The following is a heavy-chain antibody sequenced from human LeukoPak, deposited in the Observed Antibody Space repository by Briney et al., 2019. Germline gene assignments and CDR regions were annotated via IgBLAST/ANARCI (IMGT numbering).Heavy chain of an antibody. CDR2: MNPNSGNT. Sequence: ASVKVSCTASGYTFTSYDINWVRQATGQGLEWMGWMNPNSGNTGYAQKFQGRVTMTRNTSISTAYMELSSLRSEDTAVYYCARGLVDGLSGYWYFDLWGRGTLVTVSS. V-gene: IGHV1-8*01. J-gene: IGHJ2*01. CDR3: ARGLVDGLSGYWYFDL. CDR1: GYTFTSYD. D-gene: IGHD3-10*01.